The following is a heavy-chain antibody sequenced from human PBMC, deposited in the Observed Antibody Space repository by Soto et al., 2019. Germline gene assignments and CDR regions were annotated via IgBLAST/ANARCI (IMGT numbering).Heavy chain of an antibody. D-gene: IGHD2-2*01. CDR2: ISSSSSNI. V-gene: IGHV3-48*01. CDR1: GFTFSSNS. Sequence: PGGSLRLSCAASGFTFSSNSMNWVRQAPGKGLEWVSYISSSSSNIYYADSVKGRFTISRDNAKNSLYLQMNSLRAEDTAVYYCARDFVVPAASPRAFYYYGMDVWGQGTTVTVSS. CDR3: ARDFVVPAASPRAFYYYGMDV. J-gene: IGHJ6*02.